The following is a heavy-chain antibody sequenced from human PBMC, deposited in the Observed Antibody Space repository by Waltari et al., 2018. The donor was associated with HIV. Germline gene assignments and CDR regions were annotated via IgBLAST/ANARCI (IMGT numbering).Heavy chain of an antibody. CDR1: GYTFSNYG. Sequence: QVQLVQSGAEVKKPGTSVKVSCKASGYTFSNYGISWVRQAPGQGFEWMGGISAYNGDTDYAQKLQGRVTMTTATSTSTAYMELRNLTSDDTAVYYCARDTGTTFFYWFDPGGQGTLVTVSS. V-gene: IGHV1-18*01. D-gene: IGHD1-1*01. J-gene: IGHJ5*02. CDR3: ARDTGTTFFYWFDP. CDR2: ISAYNGDT.